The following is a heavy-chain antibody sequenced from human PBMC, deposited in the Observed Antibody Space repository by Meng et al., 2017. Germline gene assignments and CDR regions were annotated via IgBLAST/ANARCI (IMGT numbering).Heavy chain of an antibody. CDR3: ASDWRY. Sequence: VQRVETGGRSCHPGRSMIIYCAASWFSVSGTSMSWVGGVRGKGQGGVSVIYTGGSTYHADSVKGRFTISRDNSKNTLYLQMERFRAEDTTVYDCASDWRYWGQGTLVTVSS. V-gene: IGHV3-53*02. D-gene: IGHD1-1*01. CDR1: WFSVSGTS. J-gene: IGHJ4*02. CDR2: IYTGGST.